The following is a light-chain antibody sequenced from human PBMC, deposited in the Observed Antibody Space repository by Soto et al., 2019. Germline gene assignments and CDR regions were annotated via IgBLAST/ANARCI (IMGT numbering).Light chain of an antibody. CDR3: MQALQTLLT. V-gene: IGKV2-28*01. CDR1: QSLLHSNGYNY. J-gene: IGKJ4*01. Sequence: DIVMTQSPLSLPVTPGEPASISCRSSQSLLHSNGYNYLDWYLQKPGQAPQLLIYLGSNRASGVPDRFSGSGSGTDFTLKISRVEADDFGVYYCMQALQTLLTFGGGTKVEIK. CDR2: LGS.